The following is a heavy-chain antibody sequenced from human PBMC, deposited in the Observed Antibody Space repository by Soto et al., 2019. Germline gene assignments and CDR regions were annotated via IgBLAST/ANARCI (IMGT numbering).Heavy chain of an antibody. V-gene: IGHV3-30-3*01. CDR3: ARVDY. J-gene: IGHJ4*02. Sequence: GGSLRLSCAASGFTFSSYAMHWVRQAPGKGLEWVAVISYDGSNKYYADSVKGRFTISRDNSKNTLYLQMNSLRAEDTAVYYCARVDYWGQGTLVTVSS. CDR1: GFTFSSYA. CDR2: ISYDGSNK.